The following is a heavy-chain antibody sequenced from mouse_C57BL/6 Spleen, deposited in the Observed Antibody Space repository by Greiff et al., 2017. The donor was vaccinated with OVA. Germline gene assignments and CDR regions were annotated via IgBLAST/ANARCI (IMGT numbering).Heavy chain of an antibody. CDR2: INPSTGGT. V-gene: IGHV1-42*01. CDR3: ARNGAGD. CDR1: GYSFTGYY. Sequence: VQLQQSGPELVKPGASVKISCKASGYSFTGYYMNWVKQSPEKSLEWIGEINPSTGGTTYNQKFTAKATLTVDKSSSTAYMQLKSLTSEDSAVYYCARNGAGDWGTGTTVTVSS. J-gene: IGHJ1*03.